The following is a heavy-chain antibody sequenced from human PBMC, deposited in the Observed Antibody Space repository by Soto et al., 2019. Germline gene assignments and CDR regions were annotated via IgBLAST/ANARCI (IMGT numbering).Heavy chain of an antibody. J-gene: IGHJ4*02. CDR2: VSFDGSLK. CDR3: AHRPSGWYLFDC. D-gene: IGHD6-19*01. V-gene: IGHV3-30*04. Sequence: PGGSLRLSCVASEVIFSNSAMHWVRQAPGKGLEWVAVVSFDGSLKYYADSVEGRFTISRDSSKNTLYLQMNSLRPEDTAVYYCAHRPSGWYLFDCWGQGTLVTVSS. CDR1: EVIFSNSA.